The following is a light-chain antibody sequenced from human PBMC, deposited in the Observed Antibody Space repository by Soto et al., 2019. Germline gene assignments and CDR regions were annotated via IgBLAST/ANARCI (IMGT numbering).Light chain of an antibody. J-gene: IGKJ1*01. CDR1: QSLVHSDGNTY. CDR3: MQALQTRWT. CDR2: KVS. V-gene: IGKV2-30*02. Sequence: DVVMTQSPLSLPVTLGQPASISCRSSQSLVHSDGNTYLNWFQQRPGQSPRRLIYKVSNRDSGVPDRFSGSGSDTDFTLTISRVEAEDVGVYYCMQALQTRWTFGRGTKVDIK.